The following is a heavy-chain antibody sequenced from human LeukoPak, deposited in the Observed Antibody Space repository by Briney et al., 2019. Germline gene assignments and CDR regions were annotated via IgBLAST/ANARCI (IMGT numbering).Heavy chain of an antibody. J-gene: IGHJ4*02. CDR2: ISSSGDST. V-gene: IGHV3-23*01. Sequence: GGPLTFSFPAPGFTFSTYAMGWVGQAQGRGGEGVSPISSSGDSTNYADSVEGRFTISRDNSKNTLYLQMNSLRADDTALYYCAKFFLPYLAGGTGSRWGQGTLVTVSS. D-gene: IGHD3-10*01. CDR3: AKFFLPYLAGGTGSR. CDR1: GFTFSTYA.